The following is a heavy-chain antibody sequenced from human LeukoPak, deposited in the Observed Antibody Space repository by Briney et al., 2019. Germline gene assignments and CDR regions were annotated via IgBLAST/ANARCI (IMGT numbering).Heavy chain of an antibody. D-gene: IGHD3-16*02. CDR3: AKIPYDYVWGSYRPNYFDY. CDR2: ISGSGDST. J-gene: IGHJ4*02. Sequence: GGSLRLSCAASGFTFSNYAMSWVRQAPGKGLEWVSAISGSGDSTYYADSVKGRFTISRDNSKNTLYLQMNSLRAEDTAVYYCAKIPYDYVWGSYRPNYFDYWGQGTLVTVSS. CDR1: GFTFSNYA. V-gene: IGHV3-23*01.